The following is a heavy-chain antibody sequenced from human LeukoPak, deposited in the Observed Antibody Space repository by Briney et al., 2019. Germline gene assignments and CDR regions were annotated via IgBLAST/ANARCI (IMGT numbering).Heavy chain of an antibody. D-gene: IGHD3-22*01. CDR1: GFTFSSYA. CDR3: AREWYYYDSSGHHRQGGFDY. CDR2: ISYDGSNK. J-gene: IGHJ4*02. V-gene: IGHV3-30-3*01. Sequence: GGSLRLSCAASGFTFSSYAMHWVRQAPGKGLEWVAVISYDGSNKYYADSVKGRFTISRDNSKNTLYLQMNSLRAEDTAVYYCAREWYYYDSSGHHRQGGFDYWGQGTLVTVS.